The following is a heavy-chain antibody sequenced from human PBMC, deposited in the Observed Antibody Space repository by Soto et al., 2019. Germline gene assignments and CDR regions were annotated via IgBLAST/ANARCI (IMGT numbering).Heavy chain of an antibody. D-gene: IGHD1-1*01. Sequence: QVQLVESGGGVVQPGRSLRLSCAASGFTFSNYAMHWVRQAPGTGLEWLAVIWHDGSDRYYADSVKGRFAISRDNSKNTLYLEGNSLRDEDTSVYSGAREVSLDLAGFNRGLACWGKGTLVTVSS. V-gene: IGHV3-33*01. CDR2: IWHDGSDR. CDR1: GFTFSNYA. CDR3: AREVSLDLAGFNRGLAC. J-gene: IGHJ4*02.